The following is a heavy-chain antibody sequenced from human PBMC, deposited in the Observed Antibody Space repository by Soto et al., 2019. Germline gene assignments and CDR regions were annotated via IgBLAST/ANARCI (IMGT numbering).Heavy chain of an antibody. CDR2: SIPIFGTA. V-gene: IGHV1-69*13. CDR3: AKVRYSSPMGYYYGMDV. CDR1: RVAFSKFI. D-gene: IGHD6-19*01. Sequence: SVNVSCKASRVAFSKFIVTWVRQAPGLGLEWVGGSIPIFGTANYAQKFQGRVKITADESTSKSYMEVNNLRSEDTAVYYCAKVRYSSPMGYYYGMDVWGQGTTVTVSS. J-gene: IGHJ6*02.